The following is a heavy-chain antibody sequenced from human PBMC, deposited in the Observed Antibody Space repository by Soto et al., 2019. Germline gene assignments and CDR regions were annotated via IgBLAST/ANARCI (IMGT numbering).Heavy chain of an antibody. CDR1: GYTFTSYA. J-gene: IGHJ6*02. CDR3: ARVATTVLYYGMDV. V-gene: IGHV1-3*01. Sequence: ASVKVSCKASGYTFTSYAMHWVRQAPGQRLEWMGWINAGNGNTKYSQKFQGRVTITRDTSASTAYMELSSLRSEDTAVYYCARVATTVLYYGMDVWGQRTTVTVSS. D-gene: IGHD5-12*01. CDR2: INAGNGNT.